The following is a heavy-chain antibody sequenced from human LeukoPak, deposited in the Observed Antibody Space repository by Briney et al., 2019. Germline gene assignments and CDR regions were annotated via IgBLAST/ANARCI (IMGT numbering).Heavy chain of an antibody. D-gene: IGHD1-26*01. Sequence: PGGSLRLSCAASGFTFSSYAMSWVRQAPGKGLEWVSSITSTGTYTFYADSVKGRFTISRDNSKNSLYLQMISLRAEDTAIYYCARDPYSGSYGDSYYYYMDVWGKGTTVTISS. CDR3: ARDPYSGSYGDSYYYYMDV. V-gene: IGHV3-21*01. CDR2: ITSTGTYT. CDR1: GFTFSSYA. J-gene: IGHJ6*03.